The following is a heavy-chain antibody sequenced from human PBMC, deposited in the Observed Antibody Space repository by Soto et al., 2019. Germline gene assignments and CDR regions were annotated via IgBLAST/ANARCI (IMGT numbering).Heavy chain of an antibody. V-gene: IGHV3-30*18. D-gene: IGHD3-3*01. CDR3: AKAGVTIFGVARY. CDR1: GFTFSSYG. CDR2: ISYDGSNK. J-gene: IGHJ4*02. Sequence: GGSLRLSCAASGFTFSSYGMHWVRQAPGKGLEWVAVISYDGSNKYYADSVKGRFTISRDNSKNTLYLQMNSLRAEDTAVYYCAKAGVTIFGVARYWGQGTLVTVSS.